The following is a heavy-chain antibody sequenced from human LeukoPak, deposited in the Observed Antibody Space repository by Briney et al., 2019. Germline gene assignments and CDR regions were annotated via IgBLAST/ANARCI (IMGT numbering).Heavy chain of an antibody. CDR2: ISGSGGST. D-gene: IGHD3-3*01. CDR3: AKDRLRVEVLRFLEWLFDY. CDR1: GFTFSSYA. Sequence: TGGSLRLSCATSGFTFSSYAMSWVRQAPGKGLEWVSAISGSGGSTYYADSVKGRFTISRDNSKNTLYLQMNSLRAEDTAVYYCAKDRLRVEVLRFLEWLFDYWGQGTLVTVSS. V-gene: IGHV3-23*01. J-gene: IGHJ4*02.